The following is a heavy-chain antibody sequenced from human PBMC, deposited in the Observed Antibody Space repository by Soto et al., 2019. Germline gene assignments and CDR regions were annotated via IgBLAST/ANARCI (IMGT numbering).Heavy chain of an antibody. J-gene: IGHJ4*02. D-gene: IGHD1-26*01. Sequence: GASVKVSCKASGGTFSSYAISWVRQAPGQGLEWMGGIIPIFGTANYAQKFQGRVTITAGEPTSTAYMELSSLRSEDTAVYYCARDRGYSGSYPRYYFDYWGQGTLVTVSS. CDR3: ARDRGYSGSYPRYYFDY. V-gene: IGHV1-69*13. CDR1: GGTFSSYA. CDR2: IIPIFGTA.